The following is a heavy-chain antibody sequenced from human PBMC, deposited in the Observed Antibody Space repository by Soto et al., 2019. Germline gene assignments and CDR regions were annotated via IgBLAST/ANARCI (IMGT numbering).Heavy chain of an antibody. Sequence: ETLSLTCTVSGGSISSYYWSWIRQPPGKGLEWIGYIYYSGSTNYNPSLKSRVTISVDTSKNQFSLKLSSVTAADTAVYYCARAIYGDYGGFDIWGQGTMVTVSS. CDR3: ARAIYGDYGGFDI. D-gene: IGHD4-17*01. CDR2: IYYSGST. CDR1: GGSISSYY. J-gene: IGHJ3*02. V-gene: IGHV4-59*01.